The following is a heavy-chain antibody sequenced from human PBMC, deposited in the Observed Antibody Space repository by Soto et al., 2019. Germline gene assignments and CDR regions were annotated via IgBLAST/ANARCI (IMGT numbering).Heavy chain of an antibody. J-gene: IGHJ3*02. D-gene: IGHD4-17*01. CDR2: IYYSGGT. CDR3: ARVSSGYDYGDYVPDDAFDI. Sequence: SETLSLTCTVSGGSISSGGYYWSWIRQHPGKGLEWIGYIYYSGGTYYNPSLKSRVTISVDTSKNQFSLKLSSVTAADTAVYYCARVSSGYDYGDYVPDDAFDIWGQGTMVTVSS. V-gene: IGHV4-31*03. CDR1: GGSISSGGYY.